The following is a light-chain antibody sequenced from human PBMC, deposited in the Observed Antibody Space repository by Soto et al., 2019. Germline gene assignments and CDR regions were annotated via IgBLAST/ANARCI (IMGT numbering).Light chain of an antibody. CDR1: QSASNN. Sequence: EIVMTQSPATLSVSPGERATLSCRASQSASNNLAWYQQKPGQAPRLLIYVASTRATGIPARFSGSGSGTEFPLTLSSLQSEDFAVYYCQQYNKWPLTFGQGTKVEI. CDR3: QQYNKWPLT. J-gene: IGKJ1*01. CDR2: VAS. V-gene: IGKV3-15*01.